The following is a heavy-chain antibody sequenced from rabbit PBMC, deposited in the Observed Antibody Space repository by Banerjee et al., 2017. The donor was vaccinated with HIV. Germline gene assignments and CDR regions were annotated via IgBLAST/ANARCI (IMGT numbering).Heavy chain of an antibody. Sequence: EESGGGLVQPEGSLTLTCTASGFSFSSGYWICWVRQAPGKGLEWIACVSTSSGRIVYASWVNGRFTISKTSSATVTLQMTSLTAADMATYFCARGADYSGYGYAMDLWGPGTLVTVS. J-gene: IGHJ4*01. D-gene: IGHD6-1*01. CDR1: GFSFSSGYW. CDR3: ARGADYSGYGYAMDL. V-gene: IGHV1S45*01. CDR2: VSTSSGRI.